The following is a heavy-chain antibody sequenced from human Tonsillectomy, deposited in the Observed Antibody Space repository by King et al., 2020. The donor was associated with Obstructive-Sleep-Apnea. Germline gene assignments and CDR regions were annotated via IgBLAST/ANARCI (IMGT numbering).Heavy chain of an antibody. CDR3: ARDNRYSTYSSDGA. J-gene: IGHJ5*02. V-gene: IGHV4-39*07. CDR2: REERGRR. D-gene: IGHD6-25*01. Sequence: GKGGEGRGRREERGRREYKKDRKRRVTISVDTSKNQFSLKLSSVTAADTAVYYCARDNRYSTYSSDGAWGQGTLVTVSS.